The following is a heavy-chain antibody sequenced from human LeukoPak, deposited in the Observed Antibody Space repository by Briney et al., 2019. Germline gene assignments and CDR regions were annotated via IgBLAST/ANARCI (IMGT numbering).Heavy chain of an antibody. D-gene: IGHD6-6*01. Sequence: ESLKISCKGSGYNFTNYWIGWVRQMPAKDLEWMGIIYPGDSDTRYSPSFQGQVTISADKSISTAYLQWSSLKASDTAMYYCARHVGLTSYIAAFNYWGQGTLVDVSS. CDR3: ARHVGLTSYIAAFNY. J-gene: IGHJ4*02. CDR2: IYPGDSDT. CDR1: GYNFTNYW. V-gene: IGHV5-51*01.